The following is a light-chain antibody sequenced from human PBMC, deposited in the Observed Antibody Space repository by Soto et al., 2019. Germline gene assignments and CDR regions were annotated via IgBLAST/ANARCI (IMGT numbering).Light chain of an antibody. CDR3: SSYTSSSIESV. Sequence: QSALTQPASVSGSPGQSITISCTGTSSDVGGYNYVSWYQQHPGKAPKLMIYEVSNRPSGVSNRFSGSKSGNTASLTISGLQAEDEADYYCSSYTSSSIESVFGTGTKVTVL. CDR2: EVS. CDR1: SSDVGGYNY. V-gene: IGLV2-14*01. J-gene: IGLJ1*01.